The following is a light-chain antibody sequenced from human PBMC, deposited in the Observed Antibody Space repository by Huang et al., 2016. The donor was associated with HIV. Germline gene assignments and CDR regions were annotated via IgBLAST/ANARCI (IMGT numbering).Light chain of an antibody. CDR2: SAS. CDR1: QGISNF. J-gene: IGKJ2*01. CDR3: QKYNSAPYT. V-gene: IGKV1-27*01. Sequence: DIQMTQSPSSLSTSVGDTVTITCRASQGISNFLAWYQQKPGKVPTLLIYSASTLPSGVPSRFSGSGSGTHFTLTIRSLQPEDVATYYCQKYNSAPYTFGQGTKLDIK.